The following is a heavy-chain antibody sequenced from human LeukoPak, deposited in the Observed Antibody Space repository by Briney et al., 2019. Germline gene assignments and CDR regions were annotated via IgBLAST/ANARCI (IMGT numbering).Heavy chain of an antibody. J-gene: IGHJ4*02. Sequence: GGSLRLSCVASGFSFSNHGMHWVRQAPGKGLEWVSVIARDGGAKFYADSVKGRFTLSRDNSKNMFFLQMNSLTVEDTAIYYYAREATWGQWYFDHWGQGTPVTVSS. CDR2: IARDGGAK. CDR3: AREATWGQWYFDH. V-gene: IGHV3-30*03. D-gene: IGHD6-19*01. CDR1: GFSFSNHG.